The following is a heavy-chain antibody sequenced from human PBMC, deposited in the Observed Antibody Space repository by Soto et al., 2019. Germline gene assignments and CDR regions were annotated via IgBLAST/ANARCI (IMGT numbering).Heavy chain of an antibody. CDR2: ISYDGSNK. CDR1: GFTFSSYA. CDR3: ARDTAAGGWYVYGMDV. D-gene: IGHD6-19*01. Sequence: QVQLVESGGGVVQPGRSLRLSCAASGFTFSSYAMHWVRQAPGKGLEWVAVISYDGSNKYYADSVKGRFTISRDNSKNTLYLQMNSLRAEDTAVYYCARDTAAGGWYVYGMDVWGQGTTVTVSS. V-gene: IGHV3-30-3*01. J-gene: IGHJ6*02.